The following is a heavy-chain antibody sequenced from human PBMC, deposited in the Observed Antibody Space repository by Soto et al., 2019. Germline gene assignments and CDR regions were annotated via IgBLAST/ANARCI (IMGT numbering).Heavy chain of an antibody. Sequence: QVQLVESGGGVVQPGRSLRLSCVASGFTFSSYGMHWVRQAPGKGLEWVAIISYDGSNTYYADSVQGRFTISRDNSKNTLYLQMNSLRDEDTSVYYCAQERGLSGSYYISSSYYFDYGGQGTLVTVSS. D-gene: IGHD1-26*01. J-gene: IGHJ4*02. CDR2: ISYDGSNT. CDR1: GFTFSSYG. CDR3: AQERGLSGSYYISSSYYFDY. V-gene: IGHV3-30*18.